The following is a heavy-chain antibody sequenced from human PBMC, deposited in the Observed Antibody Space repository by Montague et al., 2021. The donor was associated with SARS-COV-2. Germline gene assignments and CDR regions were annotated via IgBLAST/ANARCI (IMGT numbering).Heavy chain of an antibody. CDR1: GFTFSSYA. CDR2: ISYDGSNK. D-gene: IGHD3-16*01. V-gene: IGHV3-30-3*01. J-gene: IGHJ6*02. CDR3: ARAKGGGYYSGMDV. Sequence: SLRLSCAASGFTFSSYAMHWVRQAPGKGLEWVAVISYDGSNKYYADSVKGRFTISRDNSKNTLYLQMNSLGAEDTAVYYCARAKGGGYYSGMDVWGQGTTVTVSS.